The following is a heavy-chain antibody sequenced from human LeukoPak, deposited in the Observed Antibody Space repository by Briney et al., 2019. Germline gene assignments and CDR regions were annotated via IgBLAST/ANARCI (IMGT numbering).Heavy chain of an antibody. V-gene: IGHV3-21*04. J-gene: IGHJ5*02. D-gene: IGHD2/OR15-2a*01. CDR1: GFSLSSYD. Sequence: PGGSLTLSCAASGFSLSSYDMNWVRQAPGTGMEWVSSISTSSTFIYYTYSVKGRFTLSRDNAKNSLYLQMNSLIAKDTAVYYCARADCSSSTCYLRSSWLDPWGQGTLVTVSS. CDR3: ARADCSSSTCYLRSSWLDP. CDR2: ISTSSTFI.